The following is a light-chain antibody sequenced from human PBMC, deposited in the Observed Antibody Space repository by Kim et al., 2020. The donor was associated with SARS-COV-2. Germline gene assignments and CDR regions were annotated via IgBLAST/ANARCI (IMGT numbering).Light chain of an antibody. CDR2: YDS. V-gene: IGLV3-21*04. J-gene: IGLJ3*02. Sequence: SYELTQPPSVSVAPGKTARITCGGNNIGSKSVHWYQQKPGQAPVLVIYYDSARPSGIPERFSGSNSGNTATLTISRVEAGDEADYYCQVWDSSSDHPEWVFGGGTQLTVL. CDR1: NIGSKS. CDR3: QVWDSSSDHPEWV.